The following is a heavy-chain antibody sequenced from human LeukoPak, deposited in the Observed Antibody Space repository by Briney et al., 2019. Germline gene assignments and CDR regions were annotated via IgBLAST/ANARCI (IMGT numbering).Heavy chain of an antibody. CDR3: ARDSGSYPGVGYFDL. J-gene: IGHJ2*01. CDR1: GGSISSYY. Sequence: PSETLSLTCTVSGGSISSYYWSWIRQPPGKGLEWTGYIYYSGSTNYNPSLKSRVTISVDTSKNQFSLKLSSVTAADTAVYYCARDSGSYPGVGYFDLWGRGTLVTVSS. CDR2: IYYSGST. D-gene: IGHD1-26*01. V-gene: IGHV4-59*01.